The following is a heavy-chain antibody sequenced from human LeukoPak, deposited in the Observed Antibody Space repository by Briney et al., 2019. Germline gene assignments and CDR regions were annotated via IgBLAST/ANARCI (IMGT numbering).Heavy chain of an antibody. V-gene: IGHV3-21*01. Sequence: GGSLRLSCAASGFTFSSYGMSWVRQAPGKGLEWVSSISSSGSYIYYADSVKGRFTISRDNAKNSLYLQMNSLRAEDTAVYYCARGVAGDRDYWGQGTLVTVSS. CDR1: GFTFSSYG. J-gene: IGHJ4*02. CDR3: ARGVAGDRDY. CDR2: ISSSGSYI. D-gene: IGHD2-15*01.